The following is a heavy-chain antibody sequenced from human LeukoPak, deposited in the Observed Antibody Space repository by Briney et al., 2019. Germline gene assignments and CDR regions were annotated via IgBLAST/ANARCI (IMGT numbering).Heavy chain of an antibody. D-gene: IGHD5-12*01. Sequence: SETLSLTCTVSGGSISSGGYYWSWIRQHPGKGLEWIGYIYYSGSTYYNPSLKSRVTISVDTSKNQFSLKLSSVTAADTAVYYCARLRDSGYVLDYWGQGTLVTVSS. CDR1: GGSISSGGYY. V-gene: IGHV4-31*03. CDR2: IYYSGST. CDR3: ARLRDSGYVLDY. J-gene: IGHJ4*02.